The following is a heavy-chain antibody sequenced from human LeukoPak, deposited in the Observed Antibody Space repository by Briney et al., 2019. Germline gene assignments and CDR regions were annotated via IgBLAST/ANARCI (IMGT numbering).Heavy chain of an antibody. CDR2: INPNSGDT. J-gene: IGHJ4*02. Sequence: ASVKVSCKASGYTFTCYHMHWVRQAHGQGLEWMGRINPNSGDTNYAQKFQGRVAMTRDTSISTAFMELTRLRSDDTAVYYCARDYCSSTSCLFDYWGQGTLVTVSS. V-gene: IGHV1-2*06. CDR3: ARDYCSSTSCLFDY. D-gene: IGHD2-2*01. CDR1: GYTFTCYH.